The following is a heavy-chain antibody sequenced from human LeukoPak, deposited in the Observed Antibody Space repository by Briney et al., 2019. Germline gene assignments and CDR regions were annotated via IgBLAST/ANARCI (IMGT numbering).Heavy chain of an antibody. CDR3: ARATNYYDSSGYYFFDY. J-gene: IGHJ4*02. CDR1: GFTVSSNY. D-gene: IGHD3-22*01. Sequence: GGSLRLSCAASGFTVSSNYMSWVRQAPGKGLEWVSIIYSGGNTYYADSVKGRFTISRDNSKNTLYLQMNSLRAEDTAAYYCARATNYYDSSGYYFFDYWGQGTLLTVSS. V-gene: IGHV3-53*01. CDR2: IYSGGNT.